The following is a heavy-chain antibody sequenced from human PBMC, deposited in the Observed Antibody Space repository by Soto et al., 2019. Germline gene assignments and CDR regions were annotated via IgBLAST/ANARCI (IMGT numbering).Heavy chain of an antibody. CDR1: GASIRSYY. J-gene: IGHJ4*02. V-gene: IGHV4-59*08. CDR2: IYDSGST. D-gene: IGHD3-22*01. Sequence: SETLSLTCSVSGASIRSYYWSWFRQPPGKGLEWIGYIYDSGSTNYNPSLESRLTISVDTSKNQFSLILSSVTAADTAVYYCARLGGYYQALDSWGQGTLVTVS. CDR3: ARLGGYYQALDS.